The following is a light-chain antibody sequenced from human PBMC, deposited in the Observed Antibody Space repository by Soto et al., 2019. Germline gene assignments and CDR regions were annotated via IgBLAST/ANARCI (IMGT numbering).Light chain of an antibody. CDR1: TSDVGGYNY. CDR3: SSYTSSSTYV. V-gene: IGLV2-14*01. CDR2: DVS. J-gene: IGLJ1*01. Sequence: QSLLTQPASVSGSPGQSITISCTGTTSDVGGYNYFSWYQQHPGKAPKLMIYDVSNRPSGVSNRFSGSKSGNTASLTISGLQAEDEADYYCSSYTSSSTYVFGTGTKVTVL.